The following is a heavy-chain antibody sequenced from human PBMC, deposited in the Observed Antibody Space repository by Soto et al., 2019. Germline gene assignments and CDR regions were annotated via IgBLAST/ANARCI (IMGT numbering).Heavy chain of an antibody. V-gene: IGHV3-23*01. CDR2: IGGSGDGT. CDR1: GFPFDGYA. Sequence: GGSLRLSCAASGFPFDGYAMNWVRQAPGKGLQWVSTIGGSGDGTYYADSVKGRFTISIDNSKNTLYLEMNSLRAEYTAVYSCAKARGVTLVRVPSSYWGQGTLVTVSS. CDR3: AKARGVTLVRVPSSY. J-gene: IGHJ4*02. D-gene: IGHD3-10*01.